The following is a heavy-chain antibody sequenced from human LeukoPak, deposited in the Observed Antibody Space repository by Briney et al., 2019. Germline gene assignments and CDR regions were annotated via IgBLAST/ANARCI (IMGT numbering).Heavy chain of an antibody. Sequence: PGRSLRLSCAASGITFSSYGMHWVRQAPGKGLEWVAVIWYDGSNKYYADSVKGRFTISRDNSENTLYLQMNSLRAEDTAVYYCTKMSFQGEQVGATRGGNYYYYYMDVWGKGTTVTVSS. D-gene: IGHD1-26*01. CDR1: GITFSSYG. V-gene: IGHV3-33*06. CDR3: TKMSFQGEQVGATRGGNYYYYYMDV. J-gene: IGHJ6*03. CDR2: IWYDGSNK.